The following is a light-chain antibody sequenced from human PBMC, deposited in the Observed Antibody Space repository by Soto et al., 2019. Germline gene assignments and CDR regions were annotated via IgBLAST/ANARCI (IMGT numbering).Light chain of an antibody. CDR1: SSDVGGYNY. CDR3: SSYTSSSTQV. CDR2: EVG. J-gene: IGLJ1*01. V-gene: IGLV2-14*01. Sequence: QSALTQPASVSGSPGQSITISCTGTSSDVGGYNYVSWYQQHPDKAPKLMIYEVGNRPSGVSNRFSGSKSGNTASLTISGLQAEDEADYYCSSYTSSSTQVFGTGTKVTVL.